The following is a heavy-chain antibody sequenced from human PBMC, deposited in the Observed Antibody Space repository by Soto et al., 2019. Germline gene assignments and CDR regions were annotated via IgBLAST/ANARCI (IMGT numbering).Heavy chain of an antibody. D-gene: IGHD6-13*01. CDR3: AKENGYSSSWFEFDY. J-gene: IGHJ4*02. Sequence: RHSSAVCEVTISGFARSWISQEKGKGLEWVSAISGSGGSTYYADSVKGRFTISRDNSKNTLYLQMNSLRAEDTAVYFCAKENGYSSSWFEFDYWGQGTLVTVSS. CDR1: EVTISGFA. CDR2: ISGSGGST. V-gene: IGHV3-23*01.